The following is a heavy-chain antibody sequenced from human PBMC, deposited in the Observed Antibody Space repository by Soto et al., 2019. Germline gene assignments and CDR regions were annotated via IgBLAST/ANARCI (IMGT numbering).Heavy chain of an antibody. Sequence: EASLRLSCAASGFTFSSYAMSWVRQAPGKGLEWVSAISGSGGSTYYADSVKGRFTISRDNSKNTLYLQMNSLRAEDTAVYYCAKHRNDYGDYDAFDIWGQGTMVTVSS. D-gene: IGHD4-17*01. CDR3: AKHRNDYGDYDAFDI. V-gene: IGHV3-23*01. CDR1: GFTFSSYA. CDR2: ISGSGGST. J-gene: IGHJ3*02.